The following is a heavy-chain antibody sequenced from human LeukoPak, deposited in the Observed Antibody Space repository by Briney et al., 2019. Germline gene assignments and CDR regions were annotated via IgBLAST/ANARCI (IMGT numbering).Heavy chain of an antibody. V-gene: IGHV3-11*01. J-gene: IGHJ4*02. CDR3: ARDSGTYAFSY. Sequence: GGSLRLSCAASGLTFCDYYMSWIRQAPGKGLEWVSYISSSGSTIYYADSVKGRFTISRDNAKNSLYLQMNSLRAEDTAVYYCARDSGTYAFSYWGQGTLVTVSS. D-gene: IGHD1-26*01. CDR2: ISSSGSTI. CDR1: GLTFCDYY.